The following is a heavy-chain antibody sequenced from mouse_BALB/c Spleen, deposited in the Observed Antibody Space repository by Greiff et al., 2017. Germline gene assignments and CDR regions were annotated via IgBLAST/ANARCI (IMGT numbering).Heavy chain of an antibody. CDR3: ARENYRPEWAMDY. J-gene: IGHJ4*01. Sequence: DVMLVESGGGLVQPGGSLKLSCAASGFTFSSYGMSWVRQTPDKRLELVATINSNGGSTYYPDSVKGRFTISRDNAKNTLYLQMSSLKSEDTAMYYCARENYRPEWAMDYWGQGTSVTVSS. V-gene: IGHV5-6-3*01. CDR1: GFTFSSYG. CDR2: INSNGGST. D-gene: IGHD2-14*01.